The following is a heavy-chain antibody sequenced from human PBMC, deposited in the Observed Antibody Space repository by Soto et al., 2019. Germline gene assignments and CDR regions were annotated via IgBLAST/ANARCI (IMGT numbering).Heavy chain of an antibody. D-gene: IGHD3-10*01. CDR2: ISTYSGNA. CDR1: GYIFSDYG. V-gene: IGHV1-18*04. Sequence: HVHVVQSGAEVKKPGDSVKVSCKTSGYIFSDYGINWVRQAPGQGLEWMGWISTYSGNANLAQKLQGRVTMTTDTSTNTAYMELRSLKSDDTAVYYCAKRTSGTTWGESDYWGQGTLVTVSS. CDR3: AKRTSGTTWGESDY. J-gene: IGHJ4*02.